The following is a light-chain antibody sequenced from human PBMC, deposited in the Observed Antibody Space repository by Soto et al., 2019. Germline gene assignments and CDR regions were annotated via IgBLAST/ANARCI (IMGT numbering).Light chain of an antibody. CDR2: DTT. Sequence: QAVVTQEPSLTVSPGGTVTLTCGSSTGAVTNGHYPYWFQQKPGQAPRTLIYDTTNRHSWTPARFSGSLLGGKAALTLSGAQPEDEAVYYCLLSYNGPYVFGTRTKVNVL. CDR3: LLSYNGPYV. J-gene: IGLJ1*01. CDR1: TGAVTNGHY. V-gene: IGLV7-46*01.